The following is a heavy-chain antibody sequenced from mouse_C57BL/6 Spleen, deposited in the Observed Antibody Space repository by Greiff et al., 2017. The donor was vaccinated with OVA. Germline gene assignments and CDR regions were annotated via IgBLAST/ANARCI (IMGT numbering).Heavy chain of an antibody. V-gene: IGHV1-82*01. D-gene: IGHD2-4*01. CDR3: ADYDYDDGYFDY. CDR1: GYAFSSSW. Sequence: QVQLKQSGPELVKPGASVKISCKASGYAFSSSWMNWVKQRPGKGLEWIGRIYPGDGDTNYNGKFKGKATLTADKSSSTAYMQLSSLTSEDSAVYFCADYDYDDGYFDYWGQGTTLTVSS. J-gene: IGHJ2*01. CDR2: IYPGDGDT.